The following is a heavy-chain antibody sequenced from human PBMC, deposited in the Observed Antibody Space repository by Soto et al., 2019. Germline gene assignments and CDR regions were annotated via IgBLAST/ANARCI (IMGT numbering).Heavy chain of an antibody. CDR1: GFTFSSYA. D-gene: IGHD4-4*01. Sequence: EVQLLESGGGLVQPGGSLRLSCAASGFTFSSYAMSWVRQTPGKGLEWVSAISGSGGSTYYADSVKGRFTISRDNSKSTLYLQMNSLRAEDTAVYYCAKALVGMTTVTPVDYWGQGALVTVSS. J-gene: IGHJ4*02. V-gene: IGHV3-23*01. CDR2: ISGSGGST. CDR3: AKALVGMTTVTPVDY.